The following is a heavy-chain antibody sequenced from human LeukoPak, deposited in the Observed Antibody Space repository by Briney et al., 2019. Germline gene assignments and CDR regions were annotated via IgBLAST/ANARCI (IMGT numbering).Heavy chain of an antibody. V-gene: IGHV1-3*01. CDR1: GYTFTIYA. D-gene: IGHD2-2*01. Sequence: ASVKVSCKASGYTFTIYAMHWVRQAPGQRLEWMGWINAGNGNTKYSQKFQGRVTITRDTSASTAYMELSSLRSEDTAVYYCARGGVGYCSSTSCYEAFDYWGQGTLVTVSS. J-gene: IGHJ4*02. CDR3: ARGGVGYCSSTSCYEAFDY. CDR2: INAGNGNT.